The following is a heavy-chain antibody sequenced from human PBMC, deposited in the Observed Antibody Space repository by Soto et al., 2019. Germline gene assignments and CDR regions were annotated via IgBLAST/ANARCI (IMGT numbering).Heavy chain of an antibody. CDR2: INHSGST. J-gene: IGHJ5*02. D-gene: IGHD2-2*01. CDR3: ARGSDIVVVPAAMGQDNWFDP. V-gene: IGHV4-34*01. CDR1: GGSFSGYY. Sequence: PSETLSLTCAVYGGSFSGYYWSWIRQPPGKGLEWIGEINHSGSTNYNPSLKSRVTISVDTSKNQFSLKLSSVTAADTAVYYCARGSDIVVVPAAMGQDNWFDPWGQGTLVTVSS.